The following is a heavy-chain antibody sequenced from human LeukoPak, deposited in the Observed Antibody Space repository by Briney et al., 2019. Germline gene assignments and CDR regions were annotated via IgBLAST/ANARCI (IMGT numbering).Heavy chain of an antibody. Sequence: GGSLRLSCAASGFTFEDYDMNWVRQAPGKGLEWVSGIKWNGGSTGYADSVRGRFTISRDNAKNSLYLQMNSLRAEDSALYYCARDRKDYDFWSGYSMSYFDYWGQGTLVTVSS. CDR2: IKWNGGST. D-gene: IGHD3-3*01. CDR3: ARDRKDYDFWSGYSMSYFDY. CDR1: GFTFEDYD. J-gene: IGHJ4*02. V-gene: IGHV3-20*04.